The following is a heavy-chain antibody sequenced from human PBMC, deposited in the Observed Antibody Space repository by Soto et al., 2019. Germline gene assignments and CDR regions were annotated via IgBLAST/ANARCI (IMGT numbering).Heavy chain of an antibody. D-gene: IGHD6-19*01. J-gene: IGHJ6*02. CDR3: ARGFRWKGLVRDYYYYGMDV. CDR2: IYPGDSDT. V-gene: IGHV5-51*01. CDR1: GYSFTSYW. Sequence: PGESLKISCKGSGYSFTSYWIGWVRQMPGKGLEWMGIIYPGDSDTRYSPSFQGQVTISADKSISTAYLQWSSLKASDTAMYYCARGFRWKGLVRDYYYYGMDVWGQGTTVTVSS.